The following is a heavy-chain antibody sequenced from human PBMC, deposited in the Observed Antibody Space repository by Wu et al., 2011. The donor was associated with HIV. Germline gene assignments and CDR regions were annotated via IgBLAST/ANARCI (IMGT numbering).Heavy chain of an antibody. D-gene: IGHD3-16*01. V-gene: IGHV1-8*02. J-gene: IGHJ6*03. Sequence: QVQLVQSGAEVKRPGASVKVSCKASGYTFSNYDINWVRQAAGQGLEWMGWMNPDLHNTGYAEKFQGRVSMTWNTSITTAYMELRSLKSEDTAMYYCARDGGSITSPVDYFYFYMDVWGKGTTVYVS. CDR3: ARDGGSITSPVDYFYFYMDV. CDR2: MNPDLHNT. CDR1: GYTFSNYD.